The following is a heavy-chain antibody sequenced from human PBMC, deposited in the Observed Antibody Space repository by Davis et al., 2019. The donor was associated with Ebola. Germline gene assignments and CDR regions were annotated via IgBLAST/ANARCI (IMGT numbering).Heavy chain of an antibody. V-gene: IGHV3-7*01. CDR1: GFTFSSYE. D-gene: IGHD5-12*01. J-gene: IGHJ6*02. CDR3: ARSDIVATTILYYYYGMDV. Sequence: GESLKISCAASGFTFSSYEMSWVRQAPGKGLEWVANIKQDGSEKYYVDSVKGRFTISRDNAKNSLYLQMNSLRAEDTAVYYCARSDIVATTILYYYYGMDVWGQGTTVTVSS. CDR2: IKQDGSEK.